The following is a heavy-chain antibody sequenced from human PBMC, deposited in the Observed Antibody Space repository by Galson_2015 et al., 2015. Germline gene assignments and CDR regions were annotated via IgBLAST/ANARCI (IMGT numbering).Heavy chain of an antibody. V-gene: IGHV3-30*03. J-gene: IGHJ4*02. Sequence: SLRLSCAASGFTFSSYGMHWVRQAPGKGLEWVAVISYDGSNKYYADSVKGRFTFSRDNSKNTLYLQMNSLRAEDTAVYYCARDYSSGYSTIFDYWGQGTLVTVSS. CDR3: ARDYSSGYSTIFDY. CDR1: GFTFSSYG. D-gene: IGHD3-22*01. CDR2: ISYDGSNK.